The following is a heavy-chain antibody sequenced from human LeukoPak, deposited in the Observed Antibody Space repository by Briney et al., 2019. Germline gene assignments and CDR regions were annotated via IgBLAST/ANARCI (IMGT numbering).Heavy chain of an antibody. J-gene: IGHJ4*02. Sequence: GGSLRLSCAASGFSVTTNYMTWVRQAPGKGLEWVSVIYADGGTYYADSVKGRFTMSRDSSRNTLYLQMNNLRVDDTAIYYCGRNLYRTGWKNYLDSWGQETLVTVSS. D-gene: IGHD6-19*01. CDR3: GRNLYRTGWKNYLDS. V-gene: IGHV3-53*01. CDR1: GFSVTTNY. CDR2: IYADGGT.